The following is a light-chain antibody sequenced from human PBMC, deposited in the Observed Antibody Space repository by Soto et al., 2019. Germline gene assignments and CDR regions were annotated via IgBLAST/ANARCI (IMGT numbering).Light chain of an antibody. Sequence: DIQMTQSPSTLSASVGDRVTITCRASQSISSWLAWYQQNPGKAPKLLIYDASSLESGVPSRFSGSGSGTDFTLTVRSVQPDDVATYYCEPYNSLLTFGKGTKVEIK. V-gene: IGKV1-5*01. CDR1: QSISSW. CDR3: EPYNSLLT. J-gene: IGKJ1*01. CDR2: DAS.